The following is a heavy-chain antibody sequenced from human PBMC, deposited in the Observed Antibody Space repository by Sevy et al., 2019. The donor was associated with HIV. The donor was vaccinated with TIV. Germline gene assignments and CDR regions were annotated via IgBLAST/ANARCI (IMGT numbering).Heavy chain of an antibody. V-gene: IGHV4-4*07. Sequence: SETLSLTCTVSGGSISGYYWSWIRQPAGKGLEGMGRIYSSGSTNYHPSLKSRVTMSGDTSKNQFSLKLSSVTVADTAVYYCARTAQFGVVDYWGQGTLVTVSS. CDR1: GGSISGYY. CDR2: IYSSGST. D-gene: IGHD3-3*01. J-gene: IGHJ4*02. CDR3: ARTAQFGVVDY.